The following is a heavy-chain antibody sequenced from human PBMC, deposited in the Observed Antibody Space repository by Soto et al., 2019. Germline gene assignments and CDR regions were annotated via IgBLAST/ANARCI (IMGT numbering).Heavy chain of an antibody. J-gene: IGHJ4*02. D-gene: IGHD6-19*01. V-gene: IGHV4-59*08. CDR1: GGSITSYY. CDR2: IYYSGST. Sequence: PSETLSLTCTVFGGSITSYYWRWIRQPPGKGLEWIGYIYYSGSTNYNPSLKSRVTISVDTSKNQFSLKLSSVTAADTAVCYCARQVGGWAPWYFDYWGQGTLVTVS. CDR3: ARQVGGWAPWYFDY.